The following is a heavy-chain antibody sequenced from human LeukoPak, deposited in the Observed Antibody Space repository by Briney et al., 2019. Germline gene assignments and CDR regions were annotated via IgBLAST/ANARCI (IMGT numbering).Heavy chain of an antibody. J-gene: IGHJ5*01. Sequence: SQTLPLTCAVSGDIVSSNRASGHWIRQSPSGGLEWLGRTYYRSKLSNDYADSVKSRITISPDPSKNQFSLQLNAVTPEDTAVYYCARDPDSSYEWGPFDSWGQGTLVTVSS. CDR1: GDIVSSNRAS. CDR3: ARDPDSSYEWGPFDS. CDR2: TYYRSKLSN. D-gene: IGHD6-6*01. V-gene: IGHV6-1*01.